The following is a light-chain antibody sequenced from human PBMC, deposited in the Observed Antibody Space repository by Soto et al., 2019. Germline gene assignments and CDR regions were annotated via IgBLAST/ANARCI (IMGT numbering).Light chain of an antibody. Sequence: EMPITQSPATLSVSPGERAILSCRASQNVYNNLAWYQQKPGQAPRLLIFDASTRATGIPARFSGSGSGTEFTPPISGLQSEDFAIYYCQQYNKWHFITFGQGTRLEIK. CDR1: QNVYNN. CDR2: DAS. J-gene: IGKJ5*01. CDR3: QQYNKWHFIT. V-gene: IGKV3-15*01.